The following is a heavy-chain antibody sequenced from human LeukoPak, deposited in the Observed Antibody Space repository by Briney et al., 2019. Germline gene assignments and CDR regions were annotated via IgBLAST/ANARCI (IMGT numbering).Heavy chain of an antibody. CDR3: ARGGRRWLQSKNWFDP. J-gene: IGHJ5*02. V-gene: IGHV1-2*02. CDR1: GYTFTGYY. CDR2: INPNSGGT. Sequence: GASVKVSCKASGYTFTGYYMHWVRQAPGQGLEWMGWINPNSGGTNYAQKFQGRVTMTRDTSISTAYMELSRLRSDDTAVYYCARGGRRWLQSKNWFDPWGQGTLVTVSS. D-gene: IGHD5-24*01.